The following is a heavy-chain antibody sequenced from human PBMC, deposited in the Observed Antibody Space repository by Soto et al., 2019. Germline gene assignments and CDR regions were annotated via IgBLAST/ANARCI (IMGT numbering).Heavy chain of an antibody. V-gene: IGHV3-33*01. Sequence: QVQLVESGGGVVQPGRSLRLSCAASGFTFSSYGMHWVRQAPGKGLEWVAVIWYDGSNKYYADSVKGRFTISRDNSKKTLYLQMNSLRAEDTAVYYCARDLTSDGMDVWGQGTTVTVSS. J-gene: IGHJ6*02. CDR1: GFTFSSYG. CDR2: IWYDGSNK. CDR3: ARDLTSDGMDV.